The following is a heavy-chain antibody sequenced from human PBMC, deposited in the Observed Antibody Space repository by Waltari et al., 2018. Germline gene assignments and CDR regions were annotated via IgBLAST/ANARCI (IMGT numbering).Heavy chain of an antibody. CDR3: ARVGRVGSGYDL. CDR1: GFTFGDFG. J-gene: IGHJ4*02. CDR2: INWNRGRT. D-gene: IGHD5-12*01. Sequence: EEQLVESGGGVVRPGGSLRLYCAAVGFTFGDFGISWVRRVPGKGLAEFFGINWNRGRTGYAGSVQGRFTISRDNAKKSLYLQMNSLRAEDTALYHCARVGRVGSGYDLWRQGTPVTVSS. V-gene: IGHV3-20*01.